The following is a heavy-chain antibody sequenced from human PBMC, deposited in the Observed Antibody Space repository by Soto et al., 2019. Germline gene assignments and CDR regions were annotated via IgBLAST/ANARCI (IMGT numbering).Heavy chain of an antibody. D-gene: IGHD1-1*01. CDR3: ARGSGIVALPGELEDVNYDY. CDR1: GQSFSGHS. CDR2: INESGST. J-gene: IGHJ4*02. Sequence: QVQLQQWGAGLVKPSETLSLSCAVYGQSFSGHSWAWIRQPPGKGLEWIGEINESGSTYYNPSLKRRLTIPPGTSKNQFSLKLSSVSAADTAAYFCARGSGIVALPGELEDVNYDYWGPGTLVNVSS. V-gene: IGHV4-34*01.